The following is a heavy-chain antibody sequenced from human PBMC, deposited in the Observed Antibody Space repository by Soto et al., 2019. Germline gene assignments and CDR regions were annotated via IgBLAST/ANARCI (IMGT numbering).Heavy chain of an antibody. V-gene: IGHV4-4*09. CDR2: IYFSGST. D-gene: IGHD6-13*01. CDR3: ARSVATPGTNIDF. CDR1: GGSMNGYY. J-gene: IGHJ4*02. Sequence: PSETLSLTCIVSGGSMNGYYCSWIRQTPGQGLEWLGFIYFSGSTRYNPSLMSRLTISLDKSKRQFSMSLSSVTAADTAVYYCARSVATPGTNIDFWGQGTLVTVSS.